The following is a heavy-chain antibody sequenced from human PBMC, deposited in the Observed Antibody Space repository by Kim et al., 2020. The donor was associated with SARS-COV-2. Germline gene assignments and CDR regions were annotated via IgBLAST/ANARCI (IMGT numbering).Heavy chain of an antibody. J-gene: IGHJ3*02. CDR1: GGSISSSSYY. V-gene: IGHV4-39*01. Sequence: SETLSLTCTVSGGSISSSSYYWGWIRQPPGKGLEWIGSIYYSGSTYYNPSLKSRVTISVDTSKNQFSLKLSSVTAADTAVYYCARSPIQLWLWDAFDIWGQGTMVTVSS. CDR3: ARSPIQLWLWDAFDI. CDR2: IYYSGST. D-gene: IGHD5-18*01.